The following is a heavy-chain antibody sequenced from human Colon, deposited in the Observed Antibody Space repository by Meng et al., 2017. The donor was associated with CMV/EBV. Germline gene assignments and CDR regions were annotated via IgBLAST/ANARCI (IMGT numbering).Heavy chain of an antibody. J-gene: IGHJ4*02. Sequence: SETLSPTCAVYGGSFSGYYWTWIRQLPGKGLEWIGEIHHTEHHSEGINYNPSLKSRVTISLATSTNHFSLKLSSVTAADTAIYYCSRGLDSFKLGEYWAQGTLVTVSS. CDR2: IHHTEHHSEGI. D-gene: IGHD3-3*01. V-gene: IGHV4-34*01. CDR3: SRGLDSFKLGEY. CDR1: GGSFSGYY.